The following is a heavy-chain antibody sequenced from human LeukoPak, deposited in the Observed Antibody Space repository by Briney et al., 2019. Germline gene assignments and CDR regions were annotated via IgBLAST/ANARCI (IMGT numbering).Heavy chain of an antibody. V-gene: IGHV3-23*01. CDR3: ARDRPNYCGTNGHYYRRDGDY. D-gene: IGHD3-22*01. CDR1: GFTFSSHA. CDR2: ITSSGEST. Sequence: GGSLRLSCASSGFTFSSHAMSWVRQTPGKGLEWVSSITSSGESTYYADSVKDQFTISRDNSKNTLYLQMNNLRAEDTAVYYCARDRPNYCGTNGHYYRRDGDYWGLGTLVTVSS. J-gene: IGHJ4*02.